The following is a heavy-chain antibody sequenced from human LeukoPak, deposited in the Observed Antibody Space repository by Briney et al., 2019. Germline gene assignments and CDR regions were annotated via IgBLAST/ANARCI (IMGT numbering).Heavy chain of an antibody. Sequence: SQTLSLTCTVSGGSISSGDYYWSWIRQPPGKGLEWIGYIYYSGSTYYNPSLKSRVTISVDTSKNQFSLKLSSVTAADTAVYYRARALEVVVVFDYWGQGTLVTVSS. CDR2: IYYSGST. J-gene: IGHJ4*02. CDR3: ARALEVVVVFDY. V-gene: IGHV4-30-4*08. CDR1: GGSISSGDYY. D-gene: IGHD3-22*01.